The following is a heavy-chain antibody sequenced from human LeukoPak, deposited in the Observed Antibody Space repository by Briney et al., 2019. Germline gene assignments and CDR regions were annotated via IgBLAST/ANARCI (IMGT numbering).Heavy chain of an antibody. Sequence: GESLKISCNGSGYXFTSYWICWVRQMPGKGLEWKGIIYPGDSDTRYSPSFQGQVTISADKSISTAYLQWSSLKASDTAMYYCARRDYDILTGYPDAFDIWGQGTMVTVSS. CDR3: ARRDYDILTGYPDAFDI. D-gene: IGHD3-9*01. CDR2: IYPGDSDT. CDR1: GYXFTSYW. V-gene: IGHV5-51*01. J-gene: IGHJ3*02.